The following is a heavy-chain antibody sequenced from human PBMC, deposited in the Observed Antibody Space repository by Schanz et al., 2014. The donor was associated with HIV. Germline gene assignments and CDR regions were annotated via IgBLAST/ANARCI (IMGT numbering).Heavy chain of an antibody. J-gene: IGHJ6*02. CDR1: GFTFNNYG. Sequence: QVQLVESGGGVVQPGRSLRLSCEASGFTFNNYGMHWVRQAPGKGLEWVAVISYDGRNKYFADSVKGRFTISRDNSKNTLYLQMKSPRAADTAVYYCAKDRNHYDSRYRGKGNYYYYYGMDVWGQGTTVTVSS. V-gene: IGHV3-30*18. D-gene: IGHD3-22*01. CDR3: AKDRNHYDSRYRGKGNYYYYYGMDV. CDR2: ISYDGRNK.